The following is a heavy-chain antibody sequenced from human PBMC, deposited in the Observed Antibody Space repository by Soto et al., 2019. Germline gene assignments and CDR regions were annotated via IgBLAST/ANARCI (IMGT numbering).Heavy chain of an antibody. CDR2: INHSGST. J-gene: IGHJ4*02. V-gene: IGHV4-34*01. Sequence: QVQLQQWGAGLLKPSETLSLTCAVYGGSFSGYYWCWIRQPPGKGLELIGEINHSGSTNYNPSLKSRVTISVDTSKNQFSLQLSSVTAADTAVYYGARGVSTGTLGSYFDYWGQGTLVTVSS. CDR1: GGSFSGYY. CDR3: ARGVSTGTLGSYFDY. D-gene: IGHD1-1*01.